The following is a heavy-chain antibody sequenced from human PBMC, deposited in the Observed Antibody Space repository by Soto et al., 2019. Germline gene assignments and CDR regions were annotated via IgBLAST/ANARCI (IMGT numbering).Heavy chain of an antibody. V-gene: IGHV1-45*02. CDR3: ASGGAGSGPLTWEIPDH. CDR1: GNTFSYRY. J-gene: IGHJ4*02. Sequence: QMQLVQSGAEVTKTGSSVTVSCQDLGNTFSYRYLHWVRQAPGQALERLGWIAPFSGDVDHAQKFHGRVILNRDRSINAAYMRMSSLRSEDTALYFCASGGAGSGPLTWEIPDHWGQGTLVTVSS. D-gene: IGHD3-16*01. CDR2: IAPFSGDV.